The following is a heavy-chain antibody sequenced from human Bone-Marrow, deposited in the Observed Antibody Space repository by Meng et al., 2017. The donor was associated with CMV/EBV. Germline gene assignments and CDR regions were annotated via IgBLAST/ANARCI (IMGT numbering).Heavy chain of an antibody. V-gene: IGHV3-23*01. CDR2: ISGSGDTT. D-gene: IGHD3-10*01. CDR1: GFTFSSYG. CDR3: AKSQLSISLVRGVILF. Sequence: GESLKISCAASGFTFSSYGMSWVRQAPGKGLEWVSTISGSGDTTYYADSVKGRFTISRDKSKNTLYLQMNSLRAEDTAIYYCAKSQLSISLVRGVILFWGQGTLVTVYS. J-gene: IGHJ4*02.